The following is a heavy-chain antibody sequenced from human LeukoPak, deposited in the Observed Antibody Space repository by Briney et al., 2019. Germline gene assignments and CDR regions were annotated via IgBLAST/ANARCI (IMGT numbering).Heavy chain of an antibody. J-gene: IGHJ4*02. V-gene: IGHV3-30-3*01. CDR3: AREGSSVDYGDFYFDY. CDR2: ISYDGSNK. Sequence: GGSMRLSCAASGFTFSSYAMHWVRQAPGKGLEWVAVISYDGSNKYYADSVKGRFTISRDNSKNTLYLQMNSLRAEDTAVYYCAREGSSVDYGDFYFDYWGQGTLVTVSS. CDR1: GFTFSSYA. D-gene: IGHD4-17*01.